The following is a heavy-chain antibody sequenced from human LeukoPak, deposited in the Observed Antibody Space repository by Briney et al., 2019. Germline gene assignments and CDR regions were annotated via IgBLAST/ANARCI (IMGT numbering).Heavy chain of an antibody. J-gene: IGHJ4*02. D-gene: IGHD1-20*01. V-gene: IGHV3-7*01. CDR3: ARITGTFDY. Sequence: PGGSLRLSCAASRFTFTNYRMGWVRQAPGRGLEWEANIEPDGSKTYYVGSVRGRFTISRDNAKNLLYLHMNSLRAEDTAVYYCARITGTFDYWGQGTLVTVSS. CDR2: IEPDGSKT. CDR1: RFTFTNYR.